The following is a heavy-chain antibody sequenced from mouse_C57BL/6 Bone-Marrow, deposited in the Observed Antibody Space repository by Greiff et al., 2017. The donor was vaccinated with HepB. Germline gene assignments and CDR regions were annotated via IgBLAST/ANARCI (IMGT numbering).Heavy chain of an antibody. J-gene: IGHJ2*01. CDR2: ISYDGSN. V-gene: IGHV3-6*01. CDR3: ASYDGDY. D-gene: IGHD2-12*01. Sequence: EVKLLESGPGLVKPSQSLSLSCSVTGYSITSGYYWHWIRQPPGNHLERMGYISYDGSNNYNPSLKNRISITRDTSKNQFFLKLNSVTAEDTAAYYCASYDGDYWGQGTTLTVSS. CDR1: GYSITSGYY.